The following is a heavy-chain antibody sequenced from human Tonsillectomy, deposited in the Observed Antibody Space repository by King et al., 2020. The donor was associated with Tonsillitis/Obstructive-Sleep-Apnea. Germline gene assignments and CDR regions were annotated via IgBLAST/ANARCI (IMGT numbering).Heavy chain of an antibody. J-gene: IGHJ3*02. V-gene: IGHV3-30*04. CDR3: ARGSVPQWELMDAFDI. CDR2: VSYDGRNK. CDR1: GFTFSSYA. D-gene: IGHD1-26*01. Sequence: VQLVESGGGVVQPGRSLRLSCAASGFTFSSYAMHWVRQAPGKGLEWVAVVSYDGRNKYYADSVKGRFTISRDNSKNSLYLQMNSLRAEDTAVYYCARGSVPQWELMDAFDIWGQGTMVTVSS.